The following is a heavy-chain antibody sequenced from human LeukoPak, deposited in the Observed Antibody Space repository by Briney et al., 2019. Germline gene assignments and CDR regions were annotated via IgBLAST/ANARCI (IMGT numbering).Heavy chain of an antibody. J-gene: IGHJ3*02. CDR2: ISGSGGST. CDR3: AKDRVAVAGPNDAFDI. D-gene: IGHD6-19*01. Sequence: GGSLRLSCAASGFTFSSYAMSWVRQAPAKGLEWVSAISGSGGSTSYADSVKGRFTISRDNSINTLYLQMNSLRAEDTAVYYCAKDRVAVAGPNDAFDIWGQGTMVTVSS. CDR1: GFTFSSYA. V-gene: IGHV3-23*01.